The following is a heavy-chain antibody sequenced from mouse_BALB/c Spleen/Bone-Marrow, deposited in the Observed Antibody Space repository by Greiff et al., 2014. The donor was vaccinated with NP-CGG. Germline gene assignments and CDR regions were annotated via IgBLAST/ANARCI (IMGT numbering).Heavy chain of an antibody. CDR3: TRRYGNFYGMDY. CDR1: GYTFTTYT. Sequence: VKLMESAAELARPGASVKMSCKASGYTFTTYTMHWVRQRPGQGLEWIGYIKPSSGYTEYNQKFRDKSTLTADKSSSTASMQLNSLTSEDSAVYFCTRRYGNFYGMDYWGQGTSVTVSS. D-gene: IGHD2-10*02. CDR2: IKPSSGYT. J-gene: IGHJ4*01. V-gene: IGHV1-4*02.